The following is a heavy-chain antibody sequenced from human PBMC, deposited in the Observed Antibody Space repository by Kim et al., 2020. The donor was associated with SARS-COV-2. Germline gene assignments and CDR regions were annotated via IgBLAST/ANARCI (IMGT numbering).Heavy chain of an antibody. CDR2: INRDGSTT. CDR1: GFTFSSYW. V-gene: IGHV3-74*01. Sequence: GGSLRLSCAASGFTFSSYWMHWVRQAPGKGLVWVSRINRDGSTTNYADSVKGRFTVSRDNAKNTVYLQLNSLRAEDTAVYYCARGCANGGSSDYWGQGTLVPVSS. J-gene: IGHJ4*02. CDR3: ARGCANGGSSDY. D-gene: IGHD2-21*01.